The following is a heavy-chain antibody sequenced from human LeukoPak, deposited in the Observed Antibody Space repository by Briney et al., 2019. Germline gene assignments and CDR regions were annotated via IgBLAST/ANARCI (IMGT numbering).Heavy chain of an antibody. CDR2: IRQTGGST. CDR3: AKRGVVIRGLLVIGYHQEAYHYDF. V-gene: IGHV3-23*01. J-gene: IGHJ4*02. Sequence: GGSLRLSCVVSGISHSNYAMTWVRQAAGEGLEWDSHIRQTGGSTTYAAAVKGRFTISRDTSLNTLYLQMNNLRAEDTAVYFCAKRGVVIRGLLVIGYHQEAYHYDFWGQGVLVTVSS. CDR1: GISHSNYA. D-gene: IGHD3-10*01.